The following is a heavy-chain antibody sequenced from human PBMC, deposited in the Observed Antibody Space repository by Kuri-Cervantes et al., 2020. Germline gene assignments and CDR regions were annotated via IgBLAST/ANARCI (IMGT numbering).Heavy chain of an antibody. CDR3: ARDYYDSSGGAFDI. Sequence: GESLKISCAASGFTFSSYWMHWVRQAPGKGLEWVAVIWYDGSNKYYADSVKGRFTISRDNSKNTLYLQMNSLRAEDTAVYYCARDYYDSSGGAFDIWGQGTMVTVSS. V-gene: IGHV3-33*08. CDR2: IWYDGSNK. CDR1: GFTFSSYW. J-gene: IGHJ3*02. D-gene: IGHD3-22*01.